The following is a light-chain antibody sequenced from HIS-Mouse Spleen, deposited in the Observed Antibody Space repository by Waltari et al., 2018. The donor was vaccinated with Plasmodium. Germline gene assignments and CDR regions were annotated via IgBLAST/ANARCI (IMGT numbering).Light chain of an antibody. CDR2: EVS. CDR3: SSYAGSNNLV. Sequence: QSALTQPPSASGSPGQSVTISCTGPSRDVGGSNSVSCYQQHTGKAPKLMIYEVSKRPSGVPDRFSGSKSGNTASLTVSGLQAEDEADYYCSSYAGSNNLVFGGGTKLTVL. V-gene: IGLV2-8*01. CDR1: SRDVGGSNS. J-gene: IGLJ2*01.